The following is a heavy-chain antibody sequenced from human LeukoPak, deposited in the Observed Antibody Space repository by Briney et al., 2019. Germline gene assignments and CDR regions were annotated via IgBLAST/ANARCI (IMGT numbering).Heavy chain of an antibody. D-gene: IGHD6-13*01. CDR1: GGSISSYY. CDR2: IYYSGST. CDR3: ARALTGYSSSPRAFDI. V-gene: IGHV4-59*01. J-gene: IGHJ3*02. Sequence: SETLSLTCTVSGGSISSYYWSWIRQPPGKGLEWIGYIYYSGSTNYNPSLKSRVTISVDTSKNQFSLKLSSVTAADTAVYYCARALTGYSSSPRAFDIWGQGTMVTVSS.